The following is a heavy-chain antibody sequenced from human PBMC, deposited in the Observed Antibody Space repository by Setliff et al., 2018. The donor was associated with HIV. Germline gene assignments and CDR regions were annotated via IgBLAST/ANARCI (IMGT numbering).Heavy chain of an antibody. Sequence: ASVKVSCKASGYTFSSNDINWARQATGQGLEWMGWMNPNSGNTGYAQKFQGRVTMTRDTSISTAYMELNNLKFEDTAVYYCARGADGDYRYYMDVWGRGTTVTVSS. CDR3: ARGADGDYRYYMDV. CDR2: MNPNSGNT. CDR1: GYTFSSND. J-gene: IGHJ6*03. D-gene: IGHD4-17*01. V-gene: IGHV1-8*01.